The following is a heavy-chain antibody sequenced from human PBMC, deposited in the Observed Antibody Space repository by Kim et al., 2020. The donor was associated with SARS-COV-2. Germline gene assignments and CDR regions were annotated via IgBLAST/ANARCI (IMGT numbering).Heavy chain of an antibody. V-gene: IGHV4-30-4*01. CDR1: GGSISSGDYY. CDR2: IYYSGST. Sequence: SETLSLTCTVSGGSISSGDYYWSWIRQPPGKGLEWIGYIYYSGSTYSYPTLKSRVTITVDTSQNPFSLKLSSATAADTAVYSCARELDYYYYMDVCGKGT. J-gene: IGHJ6*03. CDR3: ARELDYYYYMDV. D-gene: IGHD1-1*01.